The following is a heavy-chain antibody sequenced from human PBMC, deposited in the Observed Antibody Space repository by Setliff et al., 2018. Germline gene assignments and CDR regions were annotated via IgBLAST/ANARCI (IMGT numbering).Heavy chain of an antibody. CDR1: GGTFSSYA. CDR2: IIPIFGTA. CDR3: ARDRPPYYYGSSGYYYSAGNFDY. Sequence: SVKVSCKASGGTFSSYAISWVRQAPGQGLEWMGRIIPIFGTANYAQKFQGRVTITADKSTSTAYMELSSLRSEDTAVYYCARDRPPYYYGSSGYYYSAGNFDYWGQGTLVTVSS. J-gene: IGHJ4*02. V-gene: IGHV1-69*06. D-gene: IGHD3-22*01.